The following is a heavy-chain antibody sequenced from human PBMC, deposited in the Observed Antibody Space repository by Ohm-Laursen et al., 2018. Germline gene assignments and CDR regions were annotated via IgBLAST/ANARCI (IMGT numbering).Heavy chain of an antibody. V-gene: IGHV3-15*01. CDR2: IKSKTDGGTT. J-gene: IGHJ5*02. CDR3: TTEPWIQLNAPQNNWFDP. D-gene: IGHD5-18*01. CDR1: GFTFSNAW. Sequence: GSLRLSCAASGFTFSNAWMSWVRQAPGKGLEWVGRIKSKTDGGTTDYAAPVKGRFTISRDDSKNTLYLQMNSLKTEDTAVYYCTTEPWIQLNAPQNNWFDPWGQGTLVTVSS.